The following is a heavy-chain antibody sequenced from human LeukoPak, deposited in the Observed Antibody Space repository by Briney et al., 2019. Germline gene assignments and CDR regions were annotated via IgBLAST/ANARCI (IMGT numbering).Heavy chain of an antibody. Sequence: PGGSLRLSCAASGFTFSSYAMSWVRQAPGKGLEWVSSISGSGYSTYYADSVKGRFTISRYNSKNTLFLQMNSLRAEDTAVYYCAKDYESGSYYYFDYWGQGTLVTVSS. CDR3: AKDYESGSYYYFDY. J-gene: IGHJ4*02. V-gene: IGHV3-23*01. D-gene: IGHD1-26*01. CDR1: GFTFSSYA. CDR2: ISGSGYST.